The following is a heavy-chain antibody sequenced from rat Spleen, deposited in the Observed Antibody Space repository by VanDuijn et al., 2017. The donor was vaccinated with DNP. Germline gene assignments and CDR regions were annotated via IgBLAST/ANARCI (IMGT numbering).Heavy chain of an antibody. J-gene: IGHJ2*01. V-gene: IGHV5-22*01. CDR3: VRPGSPYYFDH. Sequence: EVRLVESGGGLVQPGRSMRLSCAASGFTFSDYFMAWVRQAPRKGLEWVASISYEGITTYYGDSVKGRFTISKDDAKSTLNLQMDSLRSEDTATYYCVRPGSPYYFDHWGQGVMVTVSS. CDR2: ISYEGITT. D-gene: IGHD5-1*01. CDR1: GFTFSDYF.